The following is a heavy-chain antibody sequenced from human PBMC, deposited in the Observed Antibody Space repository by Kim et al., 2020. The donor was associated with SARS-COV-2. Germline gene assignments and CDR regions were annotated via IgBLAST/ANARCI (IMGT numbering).Heavy chain of an antibody. D-gene: IGHD1-26*01. V-gene: IGHV3-11*06. J-gene: IGHJ5*02. CDR2: ISSSSSYT. Sequence: GGSLRLSCAASGFTFSDYYMSWIRQAPGKGLEWVSYISSSSSYTNYADSVKGRFTISRDNAKNSLYLQMNSLRAEDTAVYYCARGRIRGATRYNWFDPWGQGTLVTVSS. CDR3: ARGRIRGATRYNWFDP. CDR1: GFTFSDYY.